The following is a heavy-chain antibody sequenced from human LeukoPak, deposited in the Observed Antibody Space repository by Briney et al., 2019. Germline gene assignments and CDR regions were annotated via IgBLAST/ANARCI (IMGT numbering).Heavy chain of an antibody. CDR2: IKQDGSEK. J-gene: IGHJ4*02. V-gene: IGHV3-7*01. CDR3: ARDPGLDY. CDR1: GFTFSSYW. Sequence: VGSLRLSCAAPGFTFSSYWMSWVRQAPGKGLEWVANIKQDGSEKYYVDSVKGRFTISRDNAKNSLYLQMNSLRAEDTAVYYCARDPGLDYWGQGTLVTVSS. D-gene: IGHD1-14*01.